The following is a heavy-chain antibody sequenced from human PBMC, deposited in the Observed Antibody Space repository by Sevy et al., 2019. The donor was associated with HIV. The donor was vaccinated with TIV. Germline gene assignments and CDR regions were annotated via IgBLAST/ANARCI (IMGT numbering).Heavy chain of an antibody. Sequence: GGSLRLSCAASGFTFSSYAMHWVRQAPGKGLQWVAVISYDGSKKYYADSVKGRFTSCRDNSKNTLYLQMNSLRPEDTAVYYCARCPGLDGYTDDGEVDYWGQGTLVIVSS. CDR3: ARCPGLDGYTDDGEVDY. D-gene: IGHD5-18*01. V-gene: IGHV3-30-3*01. CDR2: ISYDGSKK. J-gene: IGHJ4*02. CDR1: GFTFSSYA.